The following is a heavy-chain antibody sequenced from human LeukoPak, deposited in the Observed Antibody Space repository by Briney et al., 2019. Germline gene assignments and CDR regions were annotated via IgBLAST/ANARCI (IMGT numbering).Heavy chain of an antibody. CDR3: ARLAAAGTGYFDY. Sequence: PSETLSLTCTVSGGSISGSSYYWGWIRQPPGKGLEWIGSIYYSGSTYYNPSLKSRVTISVDTSKNQFSLKLSSVTAADTAVYYCARLAAAGTGYFDYWGQGTLVTVSS. J-gene: IGHJ4*02. CDR2: IYYSGST. V-gene: IGHV4-39*01. CDR1: GGSISGSSYY. D-gene: IGHD6-13*01.